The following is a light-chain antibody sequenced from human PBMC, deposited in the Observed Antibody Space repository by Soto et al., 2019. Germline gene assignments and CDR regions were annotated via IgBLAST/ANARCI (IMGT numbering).Light chain of an antibody. CDR3: QQYGSSVWGT. J-gene: IGKJ2*01. Sequence: EIVLTQSPGTLSLSPGERATLSCRASQSVTSTYLAWYQQKPGQAPRLLIYGASSRATGIPDRFGGSGSGTDFTLTISRLEPEDFAVYYCQQYGSSVWGTFGQGTKLEIK. V-gene: IGKV3-20*01. CDR1: QSVTSTY. CDR2: GAS.